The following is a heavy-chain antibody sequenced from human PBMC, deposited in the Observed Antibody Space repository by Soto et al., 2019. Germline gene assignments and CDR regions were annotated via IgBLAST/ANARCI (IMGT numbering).Heavy chain of an antibody. J-gene: IGHJ5*02. CDR2: INAGNGNT. CDR1: GYTFTSYA. V-gene: IGHV1-3*01. D-gene: IGHD4-4*01. CDR3: ARSYSNYAWFDP. Sequence: GVSVKVSCKAPGYTFTSYAMHWVRHAPGQRLEWMGWINAGNGNTKYSQKFQGRVTITRDTSASTAYMELSSLRSEDTAVYYCARSYSNYAWFDPWGQGTLVTVSS.